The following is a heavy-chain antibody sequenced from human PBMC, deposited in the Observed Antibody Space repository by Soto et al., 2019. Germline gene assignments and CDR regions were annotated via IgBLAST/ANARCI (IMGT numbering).Heavy chain of an antibody. CDR1: GFSLSTSGVG. V-gene: IGHV2-5*02. D-gene: IGHD2-21*02. CDR2: IYWDDDK. Sequence: GSGPTLVNPTQTLTLTCTFSGFSLSTSGVGVAWIRQPPGKALEWLALIYWDDDKRYSPSLKSRLTVTKDTSKNQVVLIMTNIDPVDTGTYYCAHRRVTSDFDFWGQGTLVTVSS. J-gene: IGHJ4*02. CDR3: AHRRVTSDFDF.